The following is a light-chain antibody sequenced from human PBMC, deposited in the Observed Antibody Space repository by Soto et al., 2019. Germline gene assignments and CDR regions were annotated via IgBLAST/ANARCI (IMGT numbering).Light chain of an antibody. CDR2: DAS. V-gene: IGKV3-15*01. Sequence: EIVMTQSPATLSVSPGERATLSCRASQSVSSNFAWYQQKPDQAPRLLIYDASTRATGIPSRFSGSGSGTEFTLTISSLQSEDCAVYYCQQYKKWPRTFGHGTKVEI. CDR1: QSVSSN. J-gene: IGKJ1*01. CDR3: QQYKKWPRT.